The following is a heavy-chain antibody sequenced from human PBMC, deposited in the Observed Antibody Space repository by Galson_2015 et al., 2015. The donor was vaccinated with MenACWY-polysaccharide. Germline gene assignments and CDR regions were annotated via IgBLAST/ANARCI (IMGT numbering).Heavy chain of an antibody. CDR1: GFSFSTYW. CDR2: INADGSAR. D-gene: IGHD2-15*01. V-gene: IGHV3-74*01. Sequence: SLRLSCAASGFSFSTYWMHWVRHAPGKGLVWVSRINADGSARGYADSVRGRFTISRDNAENPLYLDMHSLRAEDTAVYYCTKAGAKYCSGSSCYFNWFDPWGQGTRVTVSS. CDR3: TKAGAKYCSGSSCYFNWFDP. J-gene: IGHJ5*02.